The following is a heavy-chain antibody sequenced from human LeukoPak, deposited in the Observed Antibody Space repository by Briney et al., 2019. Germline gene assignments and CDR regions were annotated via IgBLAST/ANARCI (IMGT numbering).Heavy chain of an antibody. CDR3: AREAYYGSGSQNYYYYMDV. D-gene: IGHD3-10*01. V-gene: IGHV4-39*07. Sequence: PPETLSLTCTLSGGSISSSSYYWGWIRHPPGKGLEWIGSIFYSGSTNNNPSLKSRVPISVDTSKTQSSLKLSSVTAADTAVYYCAREAYYGSGSQNYYYYMDVWGKGTTVTVSS. CDR2: IFYSGST. J-gene: IGHJ6*03. CDR1: GGSISSSSYY.